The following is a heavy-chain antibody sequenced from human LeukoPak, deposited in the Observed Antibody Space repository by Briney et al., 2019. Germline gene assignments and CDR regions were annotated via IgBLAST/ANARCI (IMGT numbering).Heavy chain of an antibody. Sequence: GGSLGLPCAPSVYTFRSYAMRSVRQAPGEGREWVSATRGSGGSTFSAHSVKGRFTISRDNTQKTLYLQMHNLRAEDTALYFCAKGGGIQLWLLFEYWGQGTLVTVSS. J-gene: IGHJ4*02. CDR3: AKGGGIQLWLLFEY. CDR2: TRGSGGST. CDR1: VYTFRSYA. D-gene: IGHD5-18*01. V-gene: IGHV3-23*01.